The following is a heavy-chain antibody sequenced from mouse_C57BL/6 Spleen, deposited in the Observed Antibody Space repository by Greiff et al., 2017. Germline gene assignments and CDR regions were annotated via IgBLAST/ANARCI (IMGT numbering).Heavy chain of an antibody. CDR2: IDPSDSYT. J-gene: IGHJ2*01. V-gene: IGHV1-50*01. CDR1: GYTFTSYW. Sequence: QVQLQQPGAELVKPGASVKLSCKASGYTFTSYWMQWVKQRPGQGLEWIGEIDPSDSYTNYNQKFKGKATLTVDTSSSTACMQLSSLTSEDSAVYYCASSPLSSCFDYWGQGTTLTVSS. CDR3: ASSPLSSCFDY. D-gene: IGHD1-3*01.